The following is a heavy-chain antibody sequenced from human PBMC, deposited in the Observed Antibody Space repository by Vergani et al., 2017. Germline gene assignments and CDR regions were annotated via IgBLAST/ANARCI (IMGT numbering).Heavy chain of an antibody. D-gene: IGHD5-18*01. CDR2: INHSGST. Sequence: QVQLQQWGAGLLKPSETLSLTCAVYGGSFSGYYWSWIRQPPGKGLEWIGEINHSGSTNYNPSLKSRVTISVDMSKNQFSLKLSSVTAADTAVYYCARIQLWLRDFDYWGQGTLVTVSS. CDR3: ARIQLWLRDFDY. J-gene: IGHJ4*02. CDR1: GGSFSGYY. V-gene: IGHV4-34*01.